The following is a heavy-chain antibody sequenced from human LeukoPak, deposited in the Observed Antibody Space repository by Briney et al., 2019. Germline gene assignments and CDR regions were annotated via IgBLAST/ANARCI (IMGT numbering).Heavy chain of an antibody. J-gene: IGHJ4*02. D-gene: IGHD1-26*01. V-gene: IGHV1-69*13. Sequence: ASVKVSCKATGDTFTSYSISWVRQAPGQGLQWMGGIIPIFGTTNYAQKFQGRVTISADDSTRTVYMEVSSLRSEDTAVYYCARGGSYFDYWGQGTLVTVSS. CDR3: ARGGSYFDY. CDR2: IIPIFGTT. CDR1: GDTFTSYS.